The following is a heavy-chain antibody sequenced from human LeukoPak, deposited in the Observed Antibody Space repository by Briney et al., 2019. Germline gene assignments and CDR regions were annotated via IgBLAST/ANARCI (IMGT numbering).Heavy chain of an antibody. CDR3: ARGDILTGYYTRGSYGY. D-gene: IGHD3-9*01. V-gene: IGHV1-2*04. CDR2: INPNSGGT. Sequence: ASVKVSCKASGYTFTGYYMHWVRQAPGQGLEWMGWINPNSGGTNYAQKFQGWVTMTRDTSISTAYMELSRLRSDDTAVYYCARGDILTGYYTRGSYGYWGQGTLVTVSS. CDR1: GYTFTGYY. J-gene: IGHJ4*02.